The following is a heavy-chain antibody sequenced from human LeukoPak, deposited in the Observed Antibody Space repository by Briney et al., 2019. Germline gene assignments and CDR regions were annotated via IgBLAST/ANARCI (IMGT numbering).Heavy chain of an antibody. CDR3: ARGSWHHVFNY. CDR2: VASSGTTK. V-gene: IGHV3-48*03. CDR1: GFSFNTYE. J-gene: IGHJ4*02. D-gene: IGHD2-15*01. Sequence: GGSLRLSCAASGFSFNTYEMNWVRQAPGKGLEWVSYVASSGTTKYYADSVQGRFTISRDNAKNSLYLQMNSLRVEDTAVYYCARGSWHHVFNYWGQGTLVTVSS.